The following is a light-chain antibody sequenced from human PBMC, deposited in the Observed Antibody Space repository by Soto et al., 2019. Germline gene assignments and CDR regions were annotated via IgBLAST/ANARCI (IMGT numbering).Light chain of an antibody. V-gene: IGKV3-20*01. J-gene: IGKJ5*01. CDR2: GAS. CDR3: QQFGGSPPVT. Sequence: EIVLTQSPGTLSLSPGERATLSCRASRSVSSTYFAWYQQRPGQAPRLLIYGASSRASDIPDRFSGSGCWTDFTPTISRPVPEDFAVDFYQQFGGSPPVTFGQGTRLEIK. CDR1: RSVSSTY.